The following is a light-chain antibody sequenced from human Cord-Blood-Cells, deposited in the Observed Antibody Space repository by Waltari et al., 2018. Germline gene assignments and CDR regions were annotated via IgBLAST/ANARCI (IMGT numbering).Light chain of an antibody. CDR1: SSDAGGYNY. Sequence: QSALTQPASVSGSPGQSITIPCPGTSSDAGGYNYVSWYQQHPGKAPKLMIYDVSNRPSGVSNRFSGSKSGNTASLTISGLQAEDEADYYCSSYTSSSSWVFGGGTKLTVL. CDR2: DVS. CDR3: SSYTSSSSWV. J-gene: IGLJ3*02. V-gene: IGLV2-14*01.